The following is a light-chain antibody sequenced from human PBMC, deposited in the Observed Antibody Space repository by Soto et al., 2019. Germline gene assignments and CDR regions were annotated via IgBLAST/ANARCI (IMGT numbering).Light chain of an antibody. CDR2: DVS. Sequence: QSVLTHPAPVSGSPGQSITISCTGTSSDVGGYNYVSWYQQHPGKPPKLMIYDVSNRPSGVSNRFSGSKPGNTASLTISGLQAEDEADYYCSSYTSSSTLVFGGGTKLTVL. CDR1: SSDVGGYNY. CDR3: SSYTSSSTLV. V-gene: IGLV2-14*01. J-gene: IGLJ3*02.